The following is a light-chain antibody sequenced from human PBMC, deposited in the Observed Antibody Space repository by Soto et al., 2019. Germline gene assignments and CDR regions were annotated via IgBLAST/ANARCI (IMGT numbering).Light chain of an antibody. CDR3: EQYGIASFT. Sequence: EIVLTQSQGTLSLSPGERATLSCRASQTVASSYLAWYRQKPGQTPRLLIYDASSRATGIPDRISGSGSGRNFTLTKSILESEDFAVYFCEQYGIASFTFWPGTKVDIK. CDR1: QTVASSY. V-gene: IGKV3-20*01. CDR2: DAS. J-gene: IGKJ3*01.